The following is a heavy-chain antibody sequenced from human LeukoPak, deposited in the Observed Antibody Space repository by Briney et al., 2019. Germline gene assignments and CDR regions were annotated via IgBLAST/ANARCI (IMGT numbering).Heavy chain of an antibody. D-gene: IGHD2-8*01. CDR2: IYHSGST. V-gene: IGHV4-38-2*02. Sequence: PSETLSLTCTVSGYSISSGYYWGWIRQPPGKGLEWIGSIYHSGSTYYNPSLKSRVTISVDTSKNQFSLKLSSVTAADTAVYYCARRSGVPGYSYYMDVWGKGTTVTVSS. CDR1: GYSISSGYY. J-gene: IGHJ6*03. CDR3: ARRSGVPGYSYYMDV.